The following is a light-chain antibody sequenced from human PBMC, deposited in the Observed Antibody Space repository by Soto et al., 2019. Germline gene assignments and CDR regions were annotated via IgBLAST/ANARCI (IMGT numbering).Light chain of an antibody. CDR3: SSYTSSSTLYV. V-gene: IGLV2-14*01. CDR1: SSDVGGYNY. CDR2: DVS. Sequence: NQRASVYGSTGQSMTISCTKTSSDVGGYNYVSWYQQHPGKAPKLMIYDVSNRPSGVSNRFSGSKSGNTASLTISGLQAEDEADYYCSSYTSSSTLYVFGTGTKVTAL. J-gene: IGLJ1*01.